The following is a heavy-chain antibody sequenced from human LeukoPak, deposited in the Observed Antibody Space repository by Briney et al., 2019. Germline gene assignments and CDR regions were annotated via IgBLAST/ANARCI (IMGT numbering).Heavy chain of an antibody. Sequence: GESLKISCKGSGYRFTSYWIAWVRQMPGKGLEWMGIIYPSDSDTRYSPSFQGRVSISADKSISAAYLQWSSLKASDTAMYYCARRGTFRYGDYVGFDYWGQGTLVTVSS. D-gene: IGHD4-17*01. CDR3: ARRGTFRYGDYVGFDY. J-gene: IGHJ4*02. CDR1: GYRFTSYW. V-gene: IGHV5-51*01. CDR2: IYPSDSDT.